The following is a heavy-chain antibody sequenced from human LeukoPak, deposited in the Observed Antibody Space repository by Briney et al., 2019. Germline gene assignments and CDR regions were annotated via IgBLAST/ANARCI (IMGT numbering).Heavy chain of an antibody. CDR2: IFYSGST. CDR3: AYDSSGYMHY. CDR1: SGSISTSNYY. J-gene: IGHJ4*02. Sequence: RASETLSLTCTVSSGSISTSNYYWGWVRQPPGKALEWIGNIFYSGSTYYSPSLKSRVTISVDTSKNQFSLKLSSVTAADTAVYYCAYDSSGYMHYWGQGTLVTVSS. D-gene: IGHD3-22*01. V-gene: IGHV4-39*07.